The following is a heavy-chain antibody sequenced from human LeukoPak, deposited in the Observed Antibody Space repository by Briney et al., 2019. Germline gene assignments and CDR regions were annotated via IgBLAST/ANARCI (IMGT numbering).Heavy chain of an antibody. CDR3: ARDLYYDSSGYYFVYFDY. J-gene: IGHJ4*02. CDR2: ISSSTNYM. Sequence: GGSLRLSCAASGFTFSSYSMNWVRQAPGKGPEWVSSISSSTNYMYYADSVKGRFTISRDNAKNSLYLQMNSLRAEDTAVYYCARDLYYDSSGYYFVYFDYWGQGTLVTVSS. CDR1: GFTFSSYS. D-gene: IGHD3-22*01. V-gene: IGHV3-21*01.